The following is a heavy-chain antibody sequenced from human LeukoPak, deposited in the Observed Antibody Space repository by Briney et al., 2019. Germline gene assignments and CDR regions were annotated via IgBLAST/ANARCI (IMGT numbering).Heavy chain of an antibody. CDR1: GGSISPYY. Sequence: NPSETLSLTCSVAGGSISPYYWNWIRQTPGKGLEWIGHIANGNTDYNPSLKSRVTISVDTSKNQFSLKLTSVSAEDTAVYYCARDKAHSYGRYFDPWGQGALVIVSS. J-gene: IGHJ5*02. CDR2: IANGNT. CDR3: ARDKAHSYGRYFDP. V-gene: IGHV4-59*01. D-gene: IGHD5-18*01.